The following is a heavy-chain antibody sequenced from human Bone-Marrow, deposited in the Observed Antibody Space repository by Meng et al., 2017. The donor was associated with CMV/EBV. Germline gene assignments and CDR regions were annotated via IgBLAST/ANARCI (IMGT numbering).Heavy chain of an antibody. Sequence: ASVKVSCKASGYTFTGYYMHWVRQAPGQGLEWMGWINPYSGGTNYAQKFQGRVTMTRDTSISTAYMVLSRRRSDATAVYYTARVRDSSGWYHLDYWGQGTRVTGSS. CDR1: GYTFTGYY. D-gene: IGHD6-19*01. CDR3: ARVRDSSGWYHLDY. CDR2: INPYSGGT. V-gene: IGHV1-2*02. J-gene: IGHJ4*02.